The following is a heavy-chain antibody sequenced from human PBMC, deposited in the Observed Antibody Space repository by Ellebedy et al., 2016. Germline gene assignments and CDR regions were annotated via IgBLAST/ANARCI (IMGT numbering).Heavy chain of an antibody. CDR1: GYTFTGYY. CDR2: INPNSGGT. V-gene: IGHV1-2*02. Sequence: ASVKVSXKASGYTFTGYYMHWVRQAPGQGLEWMGWINPNSGGTNYAQKFQGRVTITADESTSTAYMELSSLRSEDTAVYYCASLLNPTADDWGQGTLVTVSS. CDR3: ASLLNPTADD. J-gene: IGHJ4*02.